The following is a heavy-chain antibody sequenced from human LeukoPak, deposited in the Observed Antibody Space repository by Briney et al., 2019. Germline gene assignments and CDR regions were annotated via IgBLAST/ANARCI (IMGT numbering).Heavy chain of an antibody. D-gene: IGHD3-9*01. CDR1: GFTFSSYG. J-gene: IGHJ4*02. V-gene: IGHV3-30*03. Sequence: GGSLRLSCAASGFTFSSYGMHWVRQAPGKGLEWVAVISYDGSNKYYADSVKGRFTISRDNSKNTLYLQMNSLRAEDTAVYYCARDVRNYDILTGYSYWGQGTLVTVSS. CDR3: ARDVRNYDILTGYSY. CDR2: ISYDGSNK.